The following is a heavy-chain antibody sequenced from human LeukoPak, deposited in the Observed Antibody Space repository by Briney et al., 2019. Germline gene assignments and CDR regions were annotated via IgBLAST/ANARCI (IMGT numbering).Heavy chain of an antibody. CDR2: IKQDGSEK. J-gene: IGHJ6*03. V-gene: IGHV3-7*01. D-gene: IGHD6-13*01. CDR3: AGVGREQQLVFYYYYYMDV. Sequence: GGSLRLSCAASGFTFRSYWMSWVRQAPGKGLEWVANIKQDGSEKHYVDSVKGRFTISRDNAKNSLYLQMNSLRAEDTAVYYCAGVGREQQLVFYYYYYMDVWGKGTTVTVSS. CDR1: GFTFRSYW.